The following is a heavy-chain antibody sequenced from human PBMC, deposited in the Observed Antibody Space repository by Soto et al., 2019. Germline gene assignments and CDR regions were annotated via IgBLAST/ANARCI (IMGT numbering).Heavy chain of an antibody. Sequence: ASVKVSCKASGYTFSSHAIHWVRQAPGQRLEWMGWINAGNGDTKYSQKFQGRVAITRDTSASSAYMALSTLRSEDTAVYYCARDGARIAVFGVVYYFDYCGQGTVVTVSS. D-gene: IGHD3-3*01. J-gene: IGHJ4*02. V-gene: IGHV1-3*01. CDR1: GYTFSSHA. CDR3: ARDGARIAVFGVVYYFDY. CDR2: INAGNGDT.